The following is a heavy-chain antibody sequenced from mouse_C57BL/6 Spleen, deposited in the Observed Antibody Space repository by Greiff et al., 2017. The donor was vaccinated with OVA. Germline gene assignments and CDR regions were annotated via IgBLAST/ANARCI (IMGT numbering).Heavy chain of an antibody. Sequence: VQLQQPGAELVRPGTSVKLSCKASGYTFTSYWMHWVKQRPGQGLEWIGVIDPSDSYTNYNQKFKGKATLTVDTSSSTAYMQLSSLTSEDSAVYYCAREGRSYWGQGTTLTVSS. J-gene: IGHJ2*01. CDR3: AREGRSY. V-gene: IGHV1-59*01. CDR1: GYTFTSYW. CDR2: IDPSDSYT.